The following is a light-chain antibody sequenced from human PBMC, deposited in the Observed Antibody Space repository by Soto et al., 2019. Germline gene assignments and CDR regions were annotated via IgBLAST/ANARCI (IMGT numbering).Light chain of an antibody. J-gene: IGKJ1*01. V-gene: IGKV4-1*01. CDR2: RAS. CDR3: QQYYSTPPT. Sequence: DIVMTQSPDSLAVSLGERATINCKSSQSVLSSSNNKNYLAWYQQKPGQPPKLLIYRASTRESGVPDRFSGSGSGTDFTLTISSLQAEDVAVYYCQQYYSTPPTFGQGTKVEIK. CDR1: QSVLSSSNNKNY.